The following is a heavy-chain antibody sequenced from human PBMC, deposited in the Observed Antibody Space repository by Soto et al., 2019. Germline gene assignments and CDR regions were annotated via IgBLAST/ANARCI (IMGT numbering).Heavy chain of an antibody. CDR1: GGTFSSYA. J-gene: IGHJ4*02. V-gene: IGHV1-69*13. Sequence: ASVKVSCKASGGTFSSYAISWVRQAPGQGLEWMGGIIPIFGTANYAQKFQGRVTITADESTSTAYMELSSLRSEDTAVYYCARVGGSSGKGPFDYWGQGTLVTVSS. CDR3: ARVGGSSGKGPFDY. D-gene: IGHD3-22*01. CDR2: IIPIFGTA.